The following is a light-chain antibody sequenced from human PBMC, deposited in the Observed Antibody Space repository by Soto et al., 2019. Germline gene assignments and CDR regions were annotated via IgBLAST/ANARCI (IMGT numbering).Light chain of an antibody. CDR3: SSYTSSSTYVV. J-gene: IGLJ2*01. Sequence: QSALTQPASVSGSPGQSITISCTGTRSDVGGYNYVSWYQQLPGKAPKLMIYEVSNRPSGVSNRFSGSKSGNTASLTISGLQAEDEADYCCSSYTSSSTYVVFGGGTKVAVL. CDR2: EVS. CDR1: RSDVGGYNY. V-gene: IGLV2-14*01.